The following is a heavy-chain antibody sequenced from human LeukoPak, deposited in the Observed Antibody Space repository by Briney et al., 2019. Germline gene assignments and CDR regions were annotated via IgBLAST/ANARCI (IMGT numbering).Heavy chain of an antibody. CDR2: INWSGGST. V-gene: IGHV3-20*04. J-gene: IGHJ4*02. Sequence: GGSLRLSCTASGFAFDEHGMSWGRQVPGKGLECVSGINWSGGSTGYADPLRGRFTISRDNAKNSLYLQMDSLRAEDTALYYCARAPITSPFYFDYWGQGTLVTVSS. CDR3: ARAPITSPFYFDY. CDR1: GFAFDEHG. D-gene: IGHD2-2*01.